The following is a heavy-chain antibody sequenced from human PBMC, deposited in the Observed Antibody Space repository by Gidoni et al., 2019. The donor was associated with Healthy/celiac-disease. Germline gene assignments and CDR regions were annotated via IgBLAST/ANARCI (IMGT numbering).Heavy chain of an antibody. CDR2: IYSGGST. CDR1: GFPVSRNY. D-gene: IGHD2-15*01. V-gene: IGHV3-66*02. CDR3: ARDRVVVAATNYYYYGMDV. J-gene: IGHJ6*02. Sequence: EVQLVGSGGGLVQPGGSLRLSCAASGFPVSRNYMSWVRQAPGKGLEWVSVIYSGGSTYYADSVKGRFTISRDNSKNTLYLQMNSLRAEDTAVYYCARDRVVVAATNYYYYGMDVWGQGTTVTVSS.